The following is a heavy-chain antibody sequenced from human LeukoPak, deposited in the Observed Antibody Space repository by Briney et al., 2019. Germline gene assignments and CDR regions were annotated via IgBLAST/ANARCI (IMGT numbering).Heavy chain of an antibody. V-gene: IGHV4-4*09. CDR3: ARGADYGDYSGAFDI. J-gene: IGHJ3*02. CDR1: GGSISSYH. CDR2: IYTSGST. Sequence: MSSETLSLTCTVSGGSISSYHWSWIRQPPGKGLEWIGYIYTSGSTNYNPSLKSRVTISVDTSKNQFSLKLSSVTAADTAVYYCARGADYGDYSGAFDIWGQGTMVTVSS. D-gene: IGHD4-17*01.